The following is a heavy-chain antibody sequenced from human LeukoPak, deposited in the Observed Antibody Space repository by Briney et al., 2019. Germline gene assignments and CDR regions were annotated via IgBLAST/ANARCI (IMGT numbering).Heavy chain of an antibody. Sequence: PGGSLRLSCVASGFTFSAHGIHWVRQAPGKGLDWVTFIRYEGHYKYYADSVTGRFTVSRDNSKNTVYLQKNNLMTEDTAVYYCAKTRGVEGAFDIWGQGTRVTVSS. CDR1: GFTFSAHG. D-gene: IGHD2-21*01. CDR3: AKTRGVEGAFDI. J-gene: IGHJ3*02. CDR2: IRYEGHYK. V-gene: IGHV3-30*02.